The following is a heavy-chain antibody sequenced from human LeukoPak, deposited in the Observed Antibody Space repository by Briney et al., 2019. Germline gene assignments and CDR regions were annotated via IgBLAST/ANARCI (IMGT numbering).Heavy chain of an antibody. J-gene: IGHJ4*02. CDR2: VNHSGRT. CDR1: GGSFSDYW. V-gene: IGHV4-34*01. D-gene: IGHD3-22*01. Sequence: SETLSLTCAVYGGSFSDYWWTWIRQSPGKGLEWIGEVNHSGRTNYNPSLKSRVSISVGKSKNQFSLKLSSVTAADTAVYYCARDAYDSSGYSFDYWDQGTLVTVSS. CDR3: ARDAYDSSGYSFDY.